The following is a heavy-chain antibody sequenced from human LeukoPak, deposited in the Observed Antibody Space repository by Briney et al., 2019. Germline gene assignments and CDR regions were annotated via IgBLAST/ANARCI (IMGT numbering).Heavy chain of an antibody. D-gene: IGHD6-19*01. CDR3: ARGWWLDFDY. CDR1: GGSFSGYY. V-gene: IGHV4-34*01. CDR2: INHSGST. Sequence: SETLSLTCAVYGGSFSGYYWSWIRQPPGKGLEWIGEINHSGSTNYNPSLKSRVTISVDTSKNQFSLKLSSVTAADTAVYYCARGWWLDFDYWGQGTLVTVSS. J-gene: IGHJ4*02.